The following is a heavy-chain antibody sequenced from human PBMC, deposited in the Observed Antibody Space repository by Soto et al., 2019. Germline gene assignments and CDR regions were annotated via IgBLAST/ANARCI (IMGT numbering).Heavy chain of an antibody. V-gene: IGHV1-8*01. CDR2: MNPNSGNT. CDR1: GYTFTSYD. CDR3: ARAPTYNWNYDEPIDY. J-gene: IGHJ4*02. Sequence: ASVKVSCKASGYTFTSYDINWVRQATGQGLEWMGWMNPNSGNTGYAQKFQGRVTMTRNTSISTAYMELSSLRSEDTAVYYCARAPTYNWNYDEPIDYWGQGTLVTVSS. D-gene: IGHD1-7*01.